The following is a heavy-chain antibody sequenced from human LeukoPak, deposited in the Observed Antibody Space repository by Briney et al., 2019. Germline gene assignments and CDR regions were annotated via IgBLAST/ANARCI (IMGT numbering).Heavy chain of an antibody. V-gene: IGHV4-59*01. J-gene: IGHJ4*02. CDR2: IYYSGST. CDR3: AREKLATLDY. CDR1: GGSISSYY. Sequence: SETLSLTCTVSGGSISSYYWSSIRQPPGKGLEWIGYIYYSGSTNYSPSLKSRVTISVDTSKNQFSLKLSSVTAADTAVYYCAREKLATLDYWGQGTLVTVSS.